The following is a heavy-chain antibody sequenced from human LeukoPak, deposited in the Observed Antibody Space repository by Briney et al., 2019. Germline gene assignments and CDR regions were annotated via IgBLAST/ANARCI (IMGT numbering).Heavy chain of an antibody. CDR3: AREILGGFNPGAY. D-gene: IGHD1-14*01. V-gene: IGHV4-4*02. Sequence: KPSEALSLTCTVSLDSTTSNFWSWVRQPPGEGLGWIGEIHRSGSPNYNPSLQSRVTISIDRSRNQIALELSSVTAADTAVYYCAREILGGFNPGAYWGQGTLVTVSS. CDR1: LDSTTSNF. J-gene: IGHJ4*02. CDR2: IHRSGSP.